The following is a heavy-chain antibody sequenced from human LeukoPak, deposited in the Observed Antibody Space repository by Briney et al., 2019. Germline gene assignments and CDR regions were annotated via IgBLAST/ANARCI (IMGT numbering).Heavy chain of an antibody. CDR1: GGSISSSNYY. V-gene: IGHV4-39*01. CDR2: IYYSGST. CDR3: ARQSSDILTGYYRGPYYYYGMDV. Sequence: SETLSLTCTVSGGSISSSNYYWGWVRQPPGKGLEWIGSIYYSGSTYYNPSLKSGVTISVDTSKNQFSLKLSSVTAADTAVYYCARQSSDILTGYYRGPYYYYGMDVWGQGTTVTVSS. D-gene: IGHD3-9*01. J-gene: IGHJ6*02.